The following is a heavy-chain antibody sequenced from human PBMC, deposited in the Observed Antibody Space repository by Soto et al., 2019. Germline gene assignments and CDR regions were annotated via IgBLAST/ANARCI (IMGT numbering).Heavy chain of an antibody. D-gene: IGHD2-2*01. Sequence: SVKVSCKSSGYTFTRYGISLVRQAPGQGLEWMGWISAYNGNTNYAQKLQGRVTMTTDTSTSTAYMELRSLRSDDTAVYYCARVPPVVVPATNWFDPWGQGTLVTVSS. CDR1: GYTFTRYG. V-gene: IGHV1-18*01. CDR3: ARVPPVVVPATNWFDP. J-gene: IGHJ5*02. CDR2: ISAYNGNT.